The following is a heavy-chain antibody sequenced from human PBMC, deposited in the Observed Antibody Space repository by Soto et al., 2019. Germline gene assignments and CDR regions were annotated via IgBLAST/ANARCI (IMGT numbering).Heavy chain of an antibody. CDR2: IVVGSGNT. V-gene: IGHV1-58*01. J-gene: IGHJ6*02. Sequence: SVKVSCKASGFTFTSSAVQWVRQARGQRLEWIGWIVVGSGNTNYAQKFQERVTITRDMSTSTAYMELRSLRSDDTAVYYCARVVATVAGPYGMDVWGQGTTVTVSS. D-gene: IGHD6-19*01. CDR1: GFTFTSSA. CDR3: ARVVATVAGPYGMDV.